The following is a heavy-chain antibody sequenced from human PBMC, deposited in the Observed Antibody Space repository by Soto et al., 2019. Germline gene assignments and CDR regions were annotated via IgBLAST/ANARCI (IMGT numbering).Heavy chain of an antibody. V-gene: IGHV1-3*01. CDR1: GYSFTSYA. CDR3: ARGVENIVVVLDVFGYYGMDV. CDR2: INAGNGNT. J-gene: IGHJ6*02. Sequence: SGYSFTSYAIYWVRQAPGQRLEWMGWINAGNGNTKYSQKFQGRVTITSDTSASTAYMGLSSLRSEDTAVYFCARGVENIVVVLDVFGYYGMDVWGQGTTVTVSS. D-gene: IGHD2-2*01.